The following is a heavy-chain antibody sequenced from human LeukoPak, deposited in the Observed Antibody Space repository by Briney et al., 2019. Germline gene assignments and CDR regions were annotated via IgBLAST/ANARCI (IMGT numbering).Heavy chain of an antibody. Sequence: PSQTLSLTCAVYGGSFSGYYWSWIRQPPGKGLDWIGEINHSGSTNYNPSLKSRVTISVDTSKNQFSLKLSSVTAADTAVYYCASQVDSSGWSPIDYWGQGTLVTASS. J-gene: IGHJ4*02. CDR1: GGSFSGYY. V-gene: IGHV4-34*01. CDR3: ASQVDSSGWSPIDY. CDR2: INHSGST. D-gene: IGHD6-19*01.